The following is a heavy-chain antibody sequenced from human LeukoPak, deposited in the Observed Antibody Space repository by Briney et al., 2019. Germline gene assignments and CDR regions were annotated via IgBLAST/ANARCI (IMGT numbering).Heavy chain of an antibody. Sequence: ASVKVSCKASGYTFTSFYMHWVRQAPGQGLEWMGIINPSGGRTTYAQKFQGRVTMTRDTSTSTVYMELDSLRSEDTAVYYCARDRNFWFDPWGQGTLVTVSS. J-gene: IGHJ5*02. CDR2: INPSGGRT. D-gene: IGHD1-14*01. CDR3: ARDRNFWFDP. V-gene: IGHV1-46*01. CDR1: GYTFTSFY.